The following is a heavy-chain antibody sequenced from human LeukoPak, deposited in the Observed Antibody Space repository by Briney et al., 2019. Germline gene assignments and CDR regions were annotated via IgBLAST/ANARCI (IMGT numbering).Heavy chain of an antibody. CDR2: IYYSWST. V-gene: IGHV4-59*08. CDR3: ASGMVARFDY. D-gene: IGHD5-12*01. CDR1: GGSMGSNY. J-gene: IGHJ4*02. Sequence: SETLSLTCSVSGGSMGSNYWSWIRQPPGKGREWIGYIYYSWSTNYNPSLKSRVTISLDTSKNQFSLKLSSVTAADTAVYYCASGMVARFDYWGQGTLVTVSS.